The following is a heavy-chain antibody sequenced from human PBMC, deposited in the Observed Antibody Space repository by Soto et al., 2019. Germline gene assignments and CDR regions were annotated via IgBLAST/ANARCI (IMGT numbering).Heavy chain of an antibody. V-gene: IGHV4-38-2*01. D-gene: IGHD4-17*01. CDR1: GYSISSGYY. Sequence: SETRSLTCAVSGYSISSGYYWGWIRQPPGKGLEWIGSIYHSGSTYYNPSLKSRVTISVDTSKNQFSLKLSSVTAAGTAVYYCASHDYGDPFDYWGQGTLVTVSS. CDR2: IYHSGST. J-gene: IGHJ4*02. CDR3: ASHDYGDPFDY.